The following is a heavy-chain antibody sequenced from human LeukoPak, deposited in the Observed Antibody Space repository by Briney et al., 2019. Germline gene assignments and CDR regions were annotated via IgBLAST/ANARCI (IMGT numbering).Heavy chain of an antibody. CDR3: ARASFDYGSFDY. J-gene: IGHJ4*02. CDR2: IYHSGST. D-gene: IGHD3-16*01. V-gene: IGHV4-38-2*01. Sequence: PSETLSLTCAVSGYSVSSDYYWGWIRQPPGKGLEWIGSIYHSGSTYYDPYLKSRVTISLDTPKSHFSLRPTSVTAADTAVYYCARASFDYGSFDYWGQGTVVSVSS. CDR1: GYSVSSDYY.